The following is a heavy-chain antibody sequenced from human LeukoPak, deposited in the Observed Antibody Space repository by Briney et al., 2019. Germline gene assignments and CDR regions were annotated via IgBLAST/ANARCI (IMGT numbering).Heavy chain of an antibody. CDR1: GGSISSSSYY. D-gene: IGHD3-10*01. J-gene: IGHJ3*02. CDR3: ARVGSITMVRGEVDAFDI. Sequence: SETLSLTCTVSGGSISSSSYYWGWVRQPPGKGLEWIGSIYYSGSTYYNPSLKSRVTISVDTSKNQFSLKLSSVTAADTAVYYCARVGSITMVRGEVDAFDIWGQGTMVTVSS. CDR2: IYYSGST. V-gene: IGHV4-39*07.